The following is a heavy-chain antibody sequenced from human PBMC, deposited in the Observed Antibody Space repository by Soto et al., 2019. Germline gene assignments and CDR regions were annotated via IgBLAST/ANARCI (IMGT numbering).Heavy chain of an antibody. J-gene: IGHJ5*02. D-gene: IGHD5-12*01. CDR2: ISAYNGNT. CDR3: ARDVGMVATFDLLRGGFDP. Sequence: QVQLVQSGAEVKKPGASVKVSCKASGYTFTSYGISWVRLAPGQGLEWMGWISAYNGNTNYAQKLQGRVTMTTDTSTSTAYMELRSLRSDDTAVYYCARDVGMVATFDLLRGGFDPWGQGTLVTVSS. V-gene: IGHV1-18*01. CDR1: GYTFTSYG.